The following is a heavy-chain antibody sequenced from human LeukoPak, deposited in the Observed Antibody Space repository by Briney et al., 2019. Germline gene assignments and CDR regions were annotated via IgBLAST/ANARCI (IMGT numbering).Heavy chain of an antibody. J-gene: IGHJ4*02. Sequence: GGSLRLSCAASGFTFSSYGMHWVRQAPGKGLEWVAFIRYDGSNKYYADSVKGRFTISRDNSKNTLYLQMNSLRAEDTAVYYCAKDPTLIVVVPKGPFDYWGQGTLVTVSS. D-gene: IGHD3-22*01. V-gene: IGHV3-30*02. CDR1: GFTFSSYG. CDR3: AKDPTLIVVVPKGPFDY. CDR2: IRYDGSNK.